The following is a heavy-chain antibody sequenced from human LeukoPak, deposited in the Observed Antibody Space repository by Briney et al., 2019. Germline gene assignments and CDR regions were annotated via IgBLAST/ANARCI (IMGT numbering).Heavy chain of an antibody. CDR2: INSDGSTT. Sequence: PGGSLRLSCAASGFTFSSYWMHWVRQAPGKGLVWVSRINSDGSTTNYADCVKGRFTISRDNAENTMSLQMNSLRVEDTAVYYCTRRVSATRWFDPWGQGTLVTVSS. CDR1: GFTFSSYW. D-gene: IGHD2-15*01. CDR3: TRRVSATRWFDP. V-gene: IGHV3-74*01. J-gene: IGHJ5*02.